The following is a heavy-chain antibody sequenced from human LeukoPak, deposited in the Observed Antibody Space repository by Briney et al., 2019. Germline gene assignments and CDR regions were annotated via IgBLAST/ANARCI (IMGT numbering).Heavy chain of an antibody. D-gene: IGHD2-15*01. J-gene: IGHJ4*02. Sequence: PGRSLRLSCAASGFTFSSYGMHWVRQAPGKGLEWVAVISYNGKTKYYADSVKDQFTISRDNSKNTLFLQVNSLRAEDTAAYYCAKEACGGSCYSDYFDYWGQGTLVTVSS. CDR1: GFTFSSYG. V-gene: IGHV3-30*18. CDR2: ISYNGKTK. CDR3: AKEACGGSCYSDYFDY.